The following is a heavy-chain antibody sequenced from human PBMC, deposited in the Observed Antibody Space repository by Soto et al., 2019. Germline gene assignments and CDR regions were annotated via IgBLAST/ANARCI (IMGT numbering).Heavy chain of an antibody. D-gene: IGHD2-2*01. Sequence: SETLSLTCTVSGDSISGGASFWSWIRQPPGKGLEWIANVYYSGSSYYNPSLKSRLTISVDTTKNQFSLQLKSMTAADTAVYYCAKLSCTSSTCHFPGWFDPWGRGTLVTVSS. CDR3: AKLSCTSSTCHFPGWFDP. V-gene: IGHV4-31*03. J-gene: IGHJ5*02. CDR1: GDSISGGASF. CDR2: VYYSGSS.